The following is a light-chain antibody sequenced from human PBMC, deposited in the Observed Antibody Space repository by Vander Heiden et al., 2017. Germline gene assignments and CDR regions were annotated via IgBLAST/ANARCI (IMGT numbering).Light chain of an antibody. CDR1: SSNIGAGYD. Sequence: QSVLTHPPPVSGAPGQRATIPCTGSSSNIGAGYDVHWYQQLPGTAPKLLIYGNSNRPSGVPDRFSGSKSGTSASLAITGLQAEDEADYYCQSYDSSLSGSGVFGGGTKLTVL. J-gene: IGLJ2*01. CDR2: GNS. V-gene: IGLV1-40*01. CDR3: QSYDSSLSGSGV.